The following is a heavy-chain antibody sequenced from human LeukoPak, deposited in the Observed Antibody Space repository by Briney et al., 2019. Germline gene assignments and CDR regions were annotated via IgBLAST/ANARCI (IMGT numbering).Heavy chain of an antibody. CDR2: IKQDGSEK. CDR3: ARDFMAGTFYYYYMDV. Sequence: GVSLRLSCAASGFTFSSYEMNWVRQAPGKGLEWVANIKQDGSEKYYVDSVKGRFTISRDNAKNSLYLQMNSLRAEDTAVYYCARDFMAGTFYYYYMDVWGKGTTVTVSS. V-gene: IGHV3-7*01. CDR1: GFTFSSYE. J-gene: IGHJ6*03. D-gene: IGHD6-19*01.